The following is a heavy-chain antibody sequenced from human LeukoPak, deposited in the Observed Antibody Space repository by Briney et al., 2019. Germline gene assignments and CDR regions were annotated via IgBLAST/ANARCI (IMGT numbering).Heavy chain of an antibody. J-gene: IGHJ6*03. CDR1: GYSISSGYY. V-gene: IGHV4-38-2*01. D-gene: IGHD6-13*01. Sequence: SETLSLTCAVSGYSISSGYYWGWIRQTPGKGLECIWSFYHSRSTYYNPSLKSRVTILVDTSKNQFSLKLSSVTAADTAVYYCARGDSSGWYTNSNYYHYYMDVWGKGTTVTVSS. CDR3: ARGDSSGWYTNSNYYHYYMDV. CDR2: FYHSRST.